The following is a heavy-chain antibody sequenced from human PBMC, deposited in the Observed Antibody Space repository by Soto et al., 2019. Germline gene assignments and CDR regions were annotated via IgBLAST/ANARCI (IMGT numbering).Heavy chain of an antibody. V-gene: IGHV1-8*01. J-gene: IGHJ6*02. CDR1: GYTFTSYD. CDR3: ASEKNSYGMDV. CDR2: MNPNSGNT. Sequence: QVQLVQSGAEVKKPGASVKVSCKASGYTFTSYDINWVRQATGQGLEWMGWMNPNSGNTGYAQKCQGRVTMTRSTSISTAYMEVSSLRSEDTAVYYCASEKNSYGMDVWGQGTTVTVSS.